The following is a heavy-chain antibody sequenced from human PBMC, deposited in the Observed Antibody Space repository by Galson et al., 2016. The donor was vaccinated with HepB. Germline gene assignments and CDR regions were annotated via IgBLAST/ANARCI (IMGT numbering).Heavy chain of an antibody. CDR1: GFTFSDYY. V-gene: IGHV3-11*06. J-gene: IGHJ3*02. CDR2: ITSSSSYT. Sequence: SLRLSCAASGFTFSDYYMNWIRQAPGKGLEWVSCITSSSSYTNYADSVEGRFTISRDNAKNSLYLQMNSLRAEDTAVYYCAREGRGQLSNDAFDIWGQGTMVTVTS. D-gene: IGHD6-13*01. CDR3: AREGRGQLSNDAFDI.